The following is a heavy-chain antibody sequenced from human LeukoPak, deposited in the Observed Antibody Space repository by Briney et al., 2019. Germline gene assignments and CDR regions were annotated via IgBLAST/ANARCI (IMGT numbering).Heavy chain of an antibody. D-gene: IGHD3/OR15-3a*01. CDR3: ARRKSGLYYFDY. V-gene: IGHV4-59*01. J-gene: IGHJ4*02. Sequence: SETLSLTCTVSGVSISSYYWSWIRQPPGKGLEWIGHISYSGSSTYNPSLKSRVTISVDTSKNQFSLKLSSVTAADTAIYYCARRKSGLYYFDYWGQGTLVTVSS. CDR1: GVSISSYY. CDR2: ISYSGSS.